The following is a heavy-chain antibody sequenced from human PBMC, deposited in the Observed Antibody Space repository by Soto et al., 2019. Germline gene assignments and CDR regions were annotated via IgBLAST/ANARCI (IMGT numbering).Heavy chain of an antibody. V-gene: IGHV3-72*01. J-gene: IGHJ4*02. CDR2: TRNKANSYAT. CDR1: GFTFSDHY. CDR3: ASSLGYCSSTTWHHYYFDY. Sequence: EVQLVESGGGLVQPGGSLRLSCAASGFTFSDHYMDWVRQAPGKGLEWVGRTRNKANSYATEYAASVKGRFTISRDDSKNSLYLQMNSLKTEDTAVYYCASSLGYCSSTTWHHYYFDYWGQGTLVTVSS. D-gene: IGHD2-2*01.